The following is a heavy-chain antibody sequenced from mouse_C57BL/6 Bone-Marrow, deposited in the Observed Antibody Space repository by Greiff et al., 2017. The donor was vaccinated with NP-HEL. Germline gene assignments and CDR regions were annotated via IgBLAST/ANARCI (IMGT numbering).Heavy chain of an antibody. V-gene: IGHV1-55*01. CDR2: IYPGSGST. J-gene: IGHJ3*01. D-gene: IGHD2-2*01. CDR1: GYTFTSYW. Sequence: QVQLQQPGAELVKPGASVKMSCKASGYTFTSYWITWVKQRPGQGLEWIGDIYPGSGSTNYNEKFKSKATLTVDTSSSTAYMQLSSLTSEDSAVYYCARSGVLWLRRGLAYWGQGTLVTVSA. CDR3: ARSGVLWLRRGLAY.